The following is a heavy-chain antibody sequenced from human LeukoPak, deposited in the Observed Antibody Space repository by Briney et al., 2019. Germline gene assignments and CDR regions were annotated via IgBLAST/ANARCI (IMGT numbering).Heavy chain of an antibody. V-gene: IGHV1-3*01. CDR3: ARWEIAAADGEDY. J-gene: IGHJ4*02. CDR2: INAGNGNT. D-gene: IGHD6-13*01. CDR1: GYTFTSYA. Sequence: ASVKVSCKASGYTFTSYAMHWVRQAPGQRLEWMGWINAGNGNTKYSQKFQGRVTITRDTSASTAYTELSSLRSEDTAVYYCARWEIAAADGEDYWGQGTLVTVSS.